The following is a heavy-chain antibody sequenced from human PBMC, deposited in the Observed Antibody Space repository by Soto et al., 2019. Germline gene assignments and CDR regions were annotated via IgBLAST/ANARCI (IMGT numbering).Heavy chain of an antibody. CDR1: GGSINSGGYC. CDR2: ISYGGST. V-gene: IGHV4-31*03. J-gene: IGHJ4*02. Sequence: QVQLQESGPGLVKPSQTLSLTCTVSGGSINSGGYCWSWIRQHPGKGLDWIGCISYGGSTSYNPSLTSRVTTAVDTSKNQFSLKLTSVTAADTAVYYCSRGILVWGQGALITVSS. D-gene: IGHD5-18*01. CDR3: SRGILV.